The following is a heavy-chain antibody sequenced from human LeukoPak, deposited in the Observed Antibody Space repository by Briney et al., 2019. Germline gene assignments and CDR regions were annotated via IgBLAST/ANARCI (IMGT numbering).Heavy chain of an antibody. Sequence: GGSLRLSCAATGFIFSSYSMNWVRQARGKGMEWVSYIDKRSDNIYYAGSVKGRFTISRDNAKNSLYLQMNSLRDEDTAVYFCARVGYSGWDFDYWGQGTLVTVSS. CDR1: GFIFSSYS. CDR3: ARVGYSGWDFDY. CDR2: IDKRSDNI. J-gene: IGHJ4*02. D-gene: IGHD5-12*01. V-gene: IGHV3-48*02.